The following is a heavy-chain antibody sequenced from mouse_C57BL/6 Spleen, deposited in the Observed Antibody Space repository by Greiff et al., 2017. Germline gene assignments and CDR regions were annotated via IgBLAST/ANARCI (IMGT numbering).Heavy chain of an antibody. Sequence: EVQLVESGGGLVKPGGSLKLSCAASGFTFSDYGMHWVRQAPEKGLEWVAYISSGSSTIYYADTVKGRFTISSDNAKNTLFLQMTSLRSEDTAMYYCAKTVVAPYYAMDYWGQGTSGTVSS. V-gene: IGHV5-17*01. CDR1: GFTFSDYG. J-gene: IGHJ4*01. CDR3: AKTVVAPYYAMDY. CDR2: ISSGSSTI. D-gene: IGHD1-1*01.